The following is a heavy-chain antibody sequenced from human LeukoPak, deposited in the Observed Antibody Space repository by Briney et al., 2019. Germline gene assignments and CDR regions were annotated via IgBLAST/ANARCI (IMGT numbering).Heavy chain of an antibody. CDR3: ARSLGVYYLDY. J-gene: IGHJ4*02. D-gene: IGHD6-6*01. V-gene: IGHV3-74*01. CDR2: INTDGSTT. CDR1: GFTFSSYW. Sequence: GGSLRLSCAASGFTFSSYWLHWVRQAPGKGLVWVSRINTDGSTTRYADSVKGRFTVSRDNAKNTLFLQMNSLRAEDTALYYCARSLGVYYLDYWGQGTLVTVSS.